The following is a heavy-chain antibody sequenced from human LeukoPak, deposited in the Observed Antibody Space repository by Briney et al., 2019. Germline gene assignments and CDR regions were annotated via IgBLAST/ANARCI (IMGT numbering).Heavy chain of an antibody. D-gene: IGHD3-22*01. J-gene: IGHJ4*02. Sequence: GGSLRLSCAASGFTFSSYTMNWVRQAPGKGLEWVSYISGTSSTIYFADSVKGRFSISRDTAKNSLYLQMNSLRAEDTAVYYCARAIHYFDGSGSYSYYFDYWGQGTLVTVSS. CDR2: ISGTSSTI. CDR3: ARAIHYFDGSGSYSYYFDY. CDR1: GFTFSSYT. V-gene: IGHV3-48*04.